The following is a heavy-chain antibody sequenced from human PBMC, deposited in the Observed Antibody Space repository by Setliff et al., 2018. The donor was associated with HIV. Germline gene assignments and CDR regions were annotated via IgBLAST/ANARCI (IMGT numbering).Heavy chain of an antibody. CDR1: GFTFSSYA. CDR3: ARGRKKTLAVSGTRYFDF. Sequence: ESLKISCAASGFTFSSYAMSWVRQAPGKGLEWIGEVTHSGSTTYDPSLKSRITISVDTSKNQFSLKLTSVTAADMGVYYCARGRKKTLAVSGTRYFDFWGQGTLVTVSS. V-gene: IGHV4-34*01. D-gene: IGHD6-19*01. CDR2: VTHSGST. J-gene: IGHJ4*02.